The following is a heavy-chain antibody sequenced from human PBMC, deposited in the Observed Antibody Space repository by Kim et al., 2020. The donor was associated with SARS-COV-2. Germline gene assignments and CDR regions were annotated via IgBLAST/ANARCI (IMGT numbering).Heavy chain of an antibody. J-gene: IGHJ4*02. V-gene: IGHV4-39*01. D-gene: IGHD3-10*01. CDR2: IYYSGTT. CDR3: ATFYGLGKNSDY. Sequence: SETLSLTCTVSGGSISSSGYYWGWIRQPPEKWLEWIGSIYYSGTTYYNPSLKSRVTISVDTSKNQFSLKLSSVTAADTAVYYCATFYGLGKNSDYWGQGTLVTASS. CDR1: GGSISSSGYY.